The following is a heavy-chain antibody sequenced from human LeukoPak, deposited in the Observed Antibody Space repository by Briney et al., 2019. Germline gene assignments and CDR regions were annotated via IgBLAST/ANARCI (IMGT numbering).Heavy chain of an antibody. Sequence: PGGSLRLSXAASGFTFSSYWMSWVGQAPGKGLEWVANIKQDGSEKYYVDSVKGRFTISRDNAKNSLCLQINSLRAEDTAVYYCARDAEVVPAAIHYFDYWGQGTLVTVSS. V-gene: IGHV3-7*01. D-gene: IGHD2-2*02. CDR3: ARDAEVVPAAIHYFDY. CDR1: GFTFSSYW. CDR2: IKQDGSEK. J-gene: IGHJ4*02.